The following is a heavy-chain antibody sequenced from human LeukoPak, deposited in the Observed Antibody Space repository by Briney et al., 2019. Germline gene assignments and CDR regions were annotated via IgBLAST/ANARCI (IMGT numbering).Heavy chain of an antibody. CDR1: GFTFCRHA. D-gene: IGHD3-10*01. CDR2: ISSNGGST. CDR3: VKDGSGSYYTYYFDY. Sequence: GGSLRLPCSASGFTFCRHAMHWVRQAPRKGLEYVSAISSNGGSTYYADSVKGRFTISRDNSKNTLYLQMSSLRTEDTAVYYCVKDGSGSYYTYYFDYWGQGTLVTVSS. J-gene: IGHJ4*02. V-gene: IGHV3-64D*06.